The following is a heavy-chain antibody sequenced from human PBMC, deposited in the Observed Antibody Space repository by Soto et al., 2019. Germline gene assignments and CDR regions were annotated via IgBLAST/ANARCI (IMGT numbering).Heavy chain of an antibody. CDR1: GFTFSSYS. CDR3: AREKGIAAAGAFDY. CDR2: ISSSSSYI. Sequence: GGSLRLSCAASGFTFSSYSMNWVRQAPGKGLEWVSSISSSSSYIYYADSVKGRFTISRDNAKNSLYLQMNSLRAEDTAVYYCAREKGIAAAGAFDYWGQGTLVTVSS. J-gene: IGHJ4*02. D-gene: IGHD6-13*01. V-gene: IGHV3-21*01.